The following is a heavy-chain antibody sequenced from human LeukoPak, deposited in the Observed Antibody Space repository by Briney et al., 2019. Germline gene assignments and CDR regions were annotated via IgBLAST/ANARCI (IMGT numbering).Heavy chain of an antibody. CDR2: ISGSGGST. CDR1: GFTYSSYA. V-gene: IGHV3-23*01. D-gene: IGHD3-22*01. J-gene: IGHJ4*02. Sequence: GGSLRLSCAASGFTYSSYAMSWVRQAPGKGLEWVSAISGSGGSTYYADSVKGRFTISRDNSKNTLYLQMNSLRAEDTAVYYCAKDLEISAMIVVGSSDYWGQGTLVTVSS. CDR3: AKDLEISAMIVVGSSDY.